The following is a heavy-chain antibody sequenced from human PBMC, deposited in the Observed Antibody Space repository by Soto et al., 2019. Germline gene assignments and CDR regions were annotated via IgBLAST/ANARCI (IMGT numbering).Heavy chain of an antibody. J-gene: IGHJ6*03. CDR1: GYTFTGYY. V-gene: IGHV1-2*02. CDR3: ARDLELPSYYYYMDV. D-gene: IGHD1-7*01. CDR2: INPNSGGT. Sequence: ASVKVSCKASGYTFTGYYMHWVRQAPGQGLEWMGWINPNSGGTNYAQKLQGRVTMTTDTSTSTAYMELRSLRSDDTAVYYCARDLELPSYYYYMDVWGKGTTVTVSS.